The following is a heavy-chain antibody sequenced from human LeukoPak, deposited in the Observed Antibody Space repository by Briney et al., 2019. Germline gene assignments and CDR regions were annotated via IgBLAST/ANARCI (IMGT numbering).Heavy chain of an antibody. D-gene: IGHD3-3*01. Sequence: GGSLRLSCAASGFTFSSYAMSWVRQAPGKGLEWVSAISGSGGSTYYADSVKGRFTISRDNSKNTLYLQMNSLRAEDTAVYYCAKDHFNFGVVIGAFHIWGQGTMVTVSS. J-gene: IGHJ3*02. CDR1: GFTFSSYA. CDR3: AKDHFNFGVVIGAFHI. V-gene: IGHV3-23*01. CDR2: ISGSGGST.